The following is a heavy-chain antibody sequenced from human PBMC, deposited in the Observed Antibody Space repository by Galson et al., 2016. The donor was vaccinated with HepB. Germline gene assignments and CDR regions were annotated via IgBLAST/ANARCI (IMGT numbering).Heavy chain of an antibody. V-gene: IGHV3-21*01. CDR2: ISSGSSYI. CDR3: ARTPGYSGTWYDAFDI. D-gene: IGHD6-13*01. Sequence: LEWVSSISSGSSYIYYADSVKGRFTISRDNVKKSLYLQMNSLRPEDTAVYYCARTPGYSGTWYDAFDIWGPGTIVTVSS. J-gene: IGHJ3*02.